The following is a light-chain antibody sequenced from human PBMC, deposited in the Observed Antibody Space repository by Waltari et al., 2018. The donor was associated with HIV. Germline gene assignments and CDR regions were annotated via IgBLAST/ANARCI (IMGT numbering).Light chain of an antibody. CDR3: TSYTSGSTLVM. V-gene: IGLV2-14*01. CDR2: EVI. CDR1: SSDVGGYNP. Sequence: QSALTQPASVSGSPGQSITISCTGISSDVGGYNPVSWYQHHPGKAPKLLISEVINRPPGVSNRFSASKSGNTASLTISGLQPEDEADYYCTSYTSGSTLVMFGGGTKLTVL. J-gene: IGLJ3*02.